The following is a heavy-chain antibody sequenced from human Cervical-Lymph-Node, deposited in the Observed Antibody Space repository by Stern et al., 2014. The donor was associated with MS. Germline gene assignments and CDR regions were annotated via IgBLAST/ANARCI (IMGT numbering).Heavy chain of an antibody. CDR3: AHRNAGFGGYYFDY. CDR2: IYWDDDR. D-gene: IGHD3-10*01. J-gene: IGHJ4*02. Sequence: QVTLRESGRTLMKPTQTLTLTCTFSGFSLTTNRVGVGWIRQPPGKALEWLAIIYWDDDRRFSPSLKSRLTITKDASKNEVVLTMTNVDLVDTATYYCAHRNAGFGGYYFDYWGQGILVTVSS. V-gene: IGHV2-5*02. CDR1: GFSLTTNRVG.